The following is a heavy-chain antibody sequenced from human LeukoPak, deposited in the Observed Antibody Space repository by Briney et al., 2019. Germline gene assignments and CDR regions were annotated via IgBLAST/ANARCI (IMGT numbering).Heavy chain of an antibody. CDR2: IIPIFGTA. J-gene: IGHJ4*02. CDR3: ARDLEAAAGTS. D-gene: IGHD6-13*01. Sequence: ASVKISCKASGGTFSSYAISWVRQAPGQGLEWMGGIIPIFGTANYAQKFQGRVTITTDESTSTAYMELSSLRSEDTAVYYCARDLEAAAGTSWGQGTLVTVSS. CDR1: GGTFSSYA. V-gene: IGHV1-69*05.